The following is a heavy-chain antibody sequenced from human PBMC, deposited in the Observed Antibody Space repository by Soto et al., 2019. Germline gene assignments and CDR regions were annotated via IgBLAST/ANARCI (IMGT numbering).Heavy chain of an antibody. CDR1: GFTFRGSA. CDR2: IRSKANSYAT. J-gene: IGHJ1*01. D-gene: IGHD3-22*01. V-gene: IGHV3-73*01. CDR3: TSRQPHYYDSSGYHFQY. Sequence: GGSLRLSCAASGFTFRGSAMHWVRQASGKGLEWVGRIRSKANSYATEYAASVKGRFTISRDDSKNTAYLQMNSLKTEDTAVYYCTSRQPHYYDSSGYHFQYWGQGTLVTVSS.